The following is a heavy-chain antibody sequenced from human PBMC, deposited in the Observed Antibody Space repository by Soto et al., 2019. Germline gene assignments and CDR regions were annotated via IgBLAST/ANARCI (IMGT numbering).Heavy chain of an antibody. CDR1: GFTFSSYA. CDR2: ISGSGGST. CDR3: AKRCSGGSCYTDYLSFYY. Sequence: EVQLLESGGGLVQPGGSLRLSCAASGFTFSSYAMSWVRQAPGKGLEWVSAISGSGGSTYYADSVKGRFTISRANSKNWMYLQMNSLRAEDTAVYYCAKRCSGGSCYTDYLSFYYWGQITLVTVSS. D-gene: IGHD2-15*01. J-gene: IGHJ4*02. V-gene: IGHV3-23*01.